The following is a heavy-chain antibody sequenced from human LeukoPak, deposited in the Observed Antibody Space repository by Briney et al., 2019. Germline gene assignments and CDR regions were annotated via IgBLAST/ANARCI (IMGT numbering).Heavy chain of an antibody. Sequence: PSETLSLTCTVSGGSISSYYWSWIRQPPGKRLEWIGHIYYSGSTNYNPSLKSRVTISVDTSKNQFSLKLSSVTAADTAVYYCASRSSIWSGYQDTLYHFDSRGQGTLVTVSS. V-gene: IGHV4-59*01. D-gene: IGHD3-3*01. CDR3: ASRSSIWSGYQDTLYHFDS. CDR1: GGSISSYY. J-gene: IGHJ4*02. CDR2: IYYSGST.